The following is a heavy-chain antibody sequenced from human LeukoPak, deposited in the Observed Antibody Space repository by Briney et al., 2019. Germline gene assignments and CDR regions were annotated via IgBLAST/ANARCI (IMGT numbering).Heavy chain of an antibody. J-gene: IGHJ6*02. D-gene: IGHD6-6*01. CDR3: ARDEWLGRSIAARDRYYGMDV. CDR1: GFTFSSYG. Sequence: GGSLRLSCAASGFTFSSYGMHWVRQAPGKGLEWVAVISYDGSNKYYADSVKGRFTISRDNSKNTLYLQMNSLRAEDTAVYYCARDEWLGRSIAARDRYYGMDVWGQGTMVTVSS. CDR2: ISYDGSNK. V-gene: IGHV3-30*19.